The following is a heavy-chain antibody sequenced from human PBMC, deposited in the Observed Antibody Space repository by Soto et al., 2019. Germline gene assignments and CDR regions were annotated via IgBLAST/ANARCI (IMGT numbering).Heavy chain of an antibody. V-gene: IGHV3-33*01. J-gene: IGHJ4*02. Sequence: QVQLVESGGGVVQPERSLTLSCAASGFTFSSYGMHWVRQAPGKGLEWVAVIWHDGMNKYYADSVRGRFTISRDNSKNILYLQMNSLRAEDTAVYYCARDRGSDDPIDYWGQGTLGTVSS. D-gene: IGHD3-10*01. CDR2: IWHDGMNK. CDR1: GFTFSSYG. CDR3: ARDRGSDDPIDY.